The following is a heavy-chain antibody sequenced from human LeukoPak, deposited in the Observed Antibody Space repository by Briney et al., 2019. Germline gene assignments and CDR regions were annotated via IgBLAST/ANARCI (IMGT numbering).Heavy chain of an antibody. CDR1: GGSISSGGYY. CDR2: ISYSGST. CDR3: ARDRPGSTAYDAFDI. Sequence: PSQTLSLTCTFSGGSISSGGYYWSWIRQHPGKGLEWIGYISYSGSTYYNPSLKSRVTISVDTSENQFSLKLSSVTAAGTAVYYCARDRPGSTAYDAFDIWGQGTMVTVSS. J-gene: IGHJ3*02. V-gene: IGHV4-31*03. D-gene: IGHD5-18*01.